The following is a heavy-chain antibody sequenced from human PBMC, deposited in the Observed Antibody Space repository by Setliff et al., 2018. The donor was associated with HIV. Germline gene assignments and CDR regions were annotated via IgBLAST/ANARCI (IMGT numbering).Heavy chain of an antibody. D-gene: IGHD2-2*02. J-gene: IGHJ4*02. V-gene: IGHV1-3*01. CDR2: INAGNGNT. CDR3: ARDRRPAGINYGYGYLDD. Sequence: GASVKVSCKASGYTFTNYAMHWVRQAPGQRLEWMGWINAGNGNTKYSQKIQGRVTITRDTSASTAYMELSSLRSEDTAVYYCARDRRPAGINYGYGYLDDWGQGTQVTVSS. CDR1: GYTFTNYA.